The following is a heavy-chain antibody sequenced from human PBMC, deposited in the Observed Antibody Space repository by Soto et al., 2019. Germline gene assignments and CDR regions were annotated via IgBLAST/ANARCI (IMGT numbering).Heavy chain of an antibody. V-gene: IGHV3-48*01. J-gene: IGHJ1*01. Sequence: PGGLLRLSCAASGFTFSSYSMNWVRQAPGKGLEWVSYISSSSSTIYYADSVKGRFTISRDNAKNSLYLQMNSLRAEDTAVYYCARDLGSSWYPEYFQHWGQGTLVTVSS. CDR2: ISSSSSTI. CDR3: ARDLGSSWYPEYFQH. CDR1: GFTFSSYS. D-gene: IGHD6-13*01.